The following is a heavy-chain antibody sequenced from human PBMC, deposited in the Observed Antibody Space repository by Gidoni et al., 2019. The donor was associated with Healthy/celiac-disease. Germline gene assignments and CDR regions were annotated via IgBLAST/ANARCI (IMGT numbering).Heavy chain of an antibody. J-gene: IGHJ6*02. V-gene: IGHV5-51*01. CDR2: IYPGDSDT. D-gene: IGHD6-13*01. CDR1: GYSFTSYW. Sequence: EVQLVQSGAEEKKPGESLKISCKGSGYSFTSYWLGWVRQMPGKGLEWMGLIYPGDSDTGYSPSFQGQVTISADKSISTAYLQWSSLKASDTAMYYGARHLSSSWPGLGYYGMDVWGQGTTVTVSS. CDR3: ARHLSSSWPGLGYYGMDV.